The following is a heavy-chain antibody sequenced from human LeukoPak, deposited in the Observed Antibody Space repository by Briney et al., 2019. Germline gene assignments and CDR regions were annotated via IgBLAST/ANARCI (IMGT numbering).Heavy chain of an antibody. J-gene: IGHJ6*02. CDR2: ISSSVSTI. CDR1: GFTFSSYE. Sequence: GGSLRLSCVASGFTFSSYEMNWVRPAPGGGLEWVSSISSSVSTIYYADFVKGRFTISRDNAKNSLYLQMNSLRAEDTAVYYCARDNYYDSSGYYHYYYYGMDVWGQGTTVTVSS. V-gene: IGHV3-48*03. CDR3: ARDNYYDSSGYYHYYYYGMDV. D-gene: IGHD3-22*01.